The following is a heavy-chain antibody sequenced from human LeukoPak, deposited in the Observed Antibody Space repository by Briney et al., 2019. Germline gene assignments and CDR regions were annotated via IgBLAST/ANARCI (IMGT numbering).Heavy chain of an antibody. CDR2: ISSSSSYI. D-gene: IGHD6-19*01. CDR1: GFTFSSYS. J-gene: IGHJ6*03. CDR3: ANQYSSGSSMDV. Sequence: GGSLRLSCAASGFTFSSYSTNWVRQAPGKGLEWVSSISSSSSYIYYADSVKGRFTISRDNSKNTLYLQMNSLRAEDTAVYYCANQYSSGSSMDVWGKGTTVTVSS. V-gene: IGHV3-21*04.